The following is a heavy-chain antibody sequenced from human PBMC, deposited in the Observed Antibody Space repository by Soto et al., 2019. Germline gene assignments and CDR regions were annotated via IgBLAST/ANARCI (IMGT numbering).Heavy chain of an antibody. V-gene: IGHV1-46*03. Sequence: ASVKVSCKSSGYTFTSYYMHCVRQAPGQGLEWMGIINPSGGSTSYAQKFQGRVTMTRDTSTSTVYMELSSLRSEDTAVYYCARGTFAAARDYWGQGTLVTVSS. CDR3: ARGTFAAARDY. J-gene: IGHJ4*02. CDR2: INPSGGST. D-gene: IGHD6-13*01. CDR1: GYTFTSYY.